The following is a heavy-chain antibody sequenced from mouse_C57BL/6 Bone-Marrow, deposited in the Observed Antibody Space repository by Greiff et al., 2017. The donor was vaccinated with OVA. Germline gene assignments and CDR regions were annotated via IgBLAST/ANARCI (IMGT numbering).Heavy chain of an antibody. CDR3: ARHRYFLRFAY. Sequence: EVHLVESGGDLVKPGGSLKLSCAASGFTFSSYGMSWVRQTPDKRLEWVATISSGGSYTYYPDSVKGRFTISRDNAKNTLYLQMSSLKSEDTAMYYCARHRYFLRFAYWGQGTLVTVSA. V-gene: IGHV5-6*01. CDR2: ISSGGSYT. J-gene: IGHJ3*01. CDR1: GFTFSSYG. D-gene: IGHD2-14*01.